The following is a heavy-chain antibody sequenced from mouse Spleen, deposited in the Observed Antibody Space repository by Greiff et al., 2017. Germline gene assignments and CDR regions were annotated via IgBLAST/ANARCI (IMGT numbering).Heavy chain of an antibody. CDR3: ASPHYYGYGFAY. D-gene: IGHD1-2*01. J-gene: IGHJ3*01. CDR2: IWSGGST. V-gene: IGHV2-2*01. CDR1: GFSLTSYG. Sequence: VQLQQSGPGLVQPSQSLSITCTVSGFSLTSYGVHWVRQSPGKGLEWLGVIWSGGSTDYNAAFISRLSISKDNSKSQVFFKMNSLQADDTAIYYCASPHYYGYGFAYWGQGTLVTVSA.